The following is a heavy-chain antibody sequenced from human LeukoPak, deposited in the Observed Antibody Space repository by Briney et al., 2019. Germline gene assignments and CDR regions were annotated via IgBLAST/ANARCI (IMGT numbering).Heavy chain of an antibody. D-gene: IGHD5-18*01. V-gene: IGHV4-61*02. CDR3: ARLDTGMNPWYYYYMDV. Sequence: SQTLSLTCTVSGGSVSSGSYYWGWIRQPAGKGLEWIGRIYGSGSTNYNPSLRSRVTMSVDASKNQFSLKLSSVTAADTAIYYCARLDTGMNPWYYYYMDVWGKGTTVTVSS. J-gene: IGHJ6*03. CDR1: GGSVSSGSYY. CDR2: IYGSGST.